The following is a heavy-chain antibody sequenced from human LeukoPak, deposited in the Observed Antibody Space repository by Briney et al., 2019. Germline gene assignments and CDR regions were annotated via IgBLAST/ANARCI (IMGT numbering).Heavy chain of an antibody. CDR3: AKTRITMALDAFDI. CDR2: ISYDGSNK. D-gene: IGHD3-10*01. Sequence: GRSLRLSCAASGFIFSNYGMHWVRQAPGKGLEWVAVISYDGSNKYYADSVKGRFTISRDNSKNTLYLQMNSLRAEDTAVYYCAKTRITMALDAFDIWGQGTMVTVSS. CDR1: GFIFSNYG. J-gene: IGHJ3*02. V-gene: IGHV3-30*18.